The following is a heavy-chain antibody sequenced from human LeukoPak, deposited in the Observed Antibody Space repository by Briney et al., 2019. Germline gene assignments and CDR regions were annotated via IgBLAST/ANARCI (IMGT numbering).Heavy chain of an antibody. CDR2: ISYDGSNK. CDR3: AREPVTTGRGDRRSFDI. D-gene: IGHD4-11*01. J-gene: IGHJ3*02. Sequence: PGGSLRLSCAASGFTFSSYSMNWVRQAPGKGLEWVAVISYDGSNKYYADSVKGRFTISRDNSKNTLYLQMNSLRAEDTAVYYCAREPVTTGRGDRRSFDIWGQGTMVTVSS. V-gene: IGHV3-30*03. CDR1: GFTFSSYS.